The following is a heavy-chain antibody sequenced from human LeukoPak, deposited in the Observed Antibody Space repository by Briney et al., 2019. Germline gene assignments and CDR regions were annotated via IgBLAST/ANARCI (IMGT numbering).Heavy chain of an antibody. D-gene: IGHD7-27*01. CDR1: GGSFSGYY. CDR3: ARGIRWGYFDY. V-gene: IGHV4-34*01. CDR2: INHSGST. Sequence: SETLSLTCAVYGGSFSGYYWSWIRQPPGKGLEWIGEINHSGSTNYNLSLKSRVTISVDTSKNQFSLKLSSVTAADTAVYYCARGIRWGYFDYWGQGTLVTVSS. J-gene: IGHJ4*02.